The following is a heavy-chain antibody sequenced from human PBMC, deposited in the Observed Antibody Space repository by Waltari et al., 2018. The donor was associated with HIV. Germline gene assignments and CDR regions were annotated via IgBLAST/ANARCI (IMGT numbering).Heavy chain of an antibody. D-gene: IGHD6-19*01. CDR3: AKARPQGIAVAGTVFDY. V-gene: IGHV3-23*01. CDR2: ISGSGGST. CDR1: GFTFSSYA. J-gene: IGHJ4*02. Sequence: EVQLLESGGGLVQPVGSLRLSCAASGFTFSSYAMSWVRQAPGKGLEWVSAISGSGGSTYYADSVKGRFTISRDNSKNTLYLQMNSLRAEDTAVYYCAKARPQGIAVAGTVFDYWGQGTLVTVSS.